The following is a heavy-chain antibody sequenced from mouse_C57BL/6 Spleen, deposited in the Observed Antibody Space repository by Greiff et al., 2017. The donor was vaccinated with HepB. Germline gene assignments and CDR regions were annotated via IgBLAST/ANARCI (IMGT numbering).Heavy chain of an antibody. J-gene: IGHJ3*01. CDR3: ARHEDRDYEYETWFAY. Sequence: QVHVKQSGAELVKPGASVKLSCKASGYTFTEYTIHWVKQRSGQGLEWIGWFYPGSGSIKYNEKFKDKATLTADKSSSTVYMELSRLTSEDSAVYFWARHEDRDYEYETWFAYWGQGTLVTVSA. V-gene: IGHV1-62-2*01. CDR1: GYTFTEYT. CDR2: FYPGSGSI. D-gene: IGHD2-4*01.